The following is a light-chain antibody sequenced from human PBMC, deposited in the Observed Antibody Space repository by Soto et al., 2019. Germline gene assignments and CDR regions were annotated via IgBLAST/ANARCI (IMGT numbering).Light chain of an antibody. Sequence: QSALTQPRSVSGSPGQSVTISCTGTSSDVGGYNSVSWYQQHPGKAPKLMIYEVSNRPSGVSNRFSGSKSGNTASLAISGLQAEDEADYYCSSYTSSSTPSVFGTGTKLTVL. J-gene: IGLJ1*01. V-gene: IGLV2-14*01. CDR3: SSYTSSSTPSV. CDR2: EVS. CDR1: SSDVGGYNS.